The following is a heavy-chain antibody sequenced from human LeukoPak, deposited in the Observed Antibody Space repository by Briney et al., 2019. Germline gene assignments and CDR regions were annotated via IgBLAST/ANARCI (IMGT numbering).Heavy chain of an antibody. Sequence: NPSETLSLTCTVSGGSISSSSYYWGWIRQPPGKGLEWIGSIYYSGSTHYNPSPKSRVTISVDTSKNQFSLKLSSVTAADTAVYYCASPPGIAAAGYFEYWGQGTLVTVSS. D-gene: IGHD6-13*01. V-gene: IGHV4-39*01. J-gene: IGHJ4*02. CDR3: ASPPGIAAAGYFEY. CDR2: IYYSGST. CDR1: GGSISSSSYY.